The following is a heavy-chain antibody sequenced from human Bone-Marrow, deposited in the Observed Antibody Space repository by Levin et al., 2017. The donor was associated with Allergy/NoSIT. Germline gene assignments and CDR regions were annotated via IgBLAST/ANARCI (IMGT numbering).Heavy chain of an antibody. D-gene: IGHD3-22*01. CDR2: ISVYSGKT. V-gene: IGHV1-18*01. Sequence: AASVKVSCKASGYMFISYGINWVRQAPGQGPEWMGGISVYSGKTNYAEKFQGRVTMTTDTSTNTADMELRSLRSDDTAVYYCARDSYDSSGYYLGWFDPWGQGTLVIVSA. CDR1: GYMFISYG. J-gene: IGHJ5*02. CDR3: ARDSYDSSGYYLGWFDP.